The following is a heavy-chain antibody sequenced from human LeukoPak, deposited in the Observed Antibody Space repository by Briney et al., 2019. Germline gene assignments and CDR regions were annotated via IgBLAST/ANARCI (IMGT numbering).Heavy chain of an antibody. CDR2: IYYSGST. J-gene: IGHJ6*02. CDR3: AREKSVGASMDV. Sequence: SETLSLTCTVSGGSISSYYWSWIRQPPGKGLEWIGYIYYSGSTNYNPSLKSRVTISVDTSKNQFSLKLSSVTAADTAVYYCAREKSVGASMDVWGQGTTVTVSS. V-gene: IGHV4-59*12. CDR1: GGSISSYY.